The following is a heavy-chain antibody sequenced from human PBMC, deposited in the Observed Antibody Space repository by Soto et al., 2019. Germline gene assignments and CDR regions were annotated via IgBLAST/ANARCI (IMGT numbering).Heavy chain of an antibody. D-gene: IGHD4-17*01. J-gene: IGHJ5*02. CDR3: AREFDYGGNSNWFDP. CDR2: ISYDGSNK. CDR1: GFTFSSYA. Sequence: SLRLSCAASGFTFSSYAMHWVRQAPGKGLEWVAVISYDGSNKYYADPVKGRFTISRDNSKNTLYLQMNSLRAEDTAVYYCAREFDYGGNSNWFDPWGQGTLVTVSS. V-gene: IGHV3-30-3*01.